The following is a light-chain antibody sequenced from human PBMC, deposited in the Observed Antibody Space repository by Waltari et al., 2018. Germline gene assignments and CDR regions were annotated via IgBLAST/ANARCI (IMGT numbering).Light chain of an antibody. V-gene: IGKV3-11*01. J-gene: IGKJ2*01. Sequence: EIVLTQSPATMSLSRGERATLSCRASQTVRSNLAWYQQIPGQTPRLLIFDASSRATGISARFGGSGSETDFTLTVSNLEAEDFAVYYCQQRSNWPYTFGQGTRVEIK. CDR1: QTVRSN. CDR2: DAS. CDR3: QQRSNWPYT.